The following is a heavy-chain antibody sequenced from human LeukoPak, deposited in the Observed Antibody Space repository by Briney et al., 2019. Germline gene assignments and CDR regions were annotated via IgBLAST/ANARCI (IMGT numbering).Heavy chain of an antibody. CDR1: GLTFSSSW. Sequence: GGSLRLSCAISGLTFSSSWMDWVRQAPGKGLEWVASINPDGNKKYSADSVKGRFTISRDNAENSLYLQMNSLRVEDTAFYYCARDLAYSRLDYWGQGMLVTVSS. J-gene: IGHJ4*02. V-gene: IGHV3-7*01. D-gene: IGHD5-18*01. CDR2: INPDGNKK. CDR3: ARDLAYSRLDY.